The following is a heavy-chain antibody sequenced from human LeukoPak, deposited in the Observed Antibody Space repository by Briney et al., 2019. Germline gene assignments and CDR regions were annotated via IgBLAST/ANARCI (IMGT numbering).Heavy chain of an antibody. CDR1: GYTFTSYH. J-gene: IGHJ6*03. D-gene: IGHD3-3*01. Sequence: ASVKVPCTASGYTFTSYHLHWVRQAPGQGLEWMGIINPSGGSPNYAQTFQGRVTMTRDMSTSTVNMELSSLRSEDTAVYYCARGVKGRSTIFGVVIIHPYYYYYYMDVWGKGTTVTVSS. CDR2: INPSGGSP. V-gene: IGHV1-46*01. CDR3: ARGVKGRSTIFGVVIIHPYYYYYYMDV.